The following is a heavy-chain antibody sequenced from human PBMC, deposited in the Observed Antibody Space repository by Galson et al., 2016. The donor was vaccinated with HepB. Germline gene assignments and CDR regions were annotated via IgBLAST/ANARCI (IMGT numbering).Heavy chain of an antibody. J-gene: IGHJ6*02. D-gene: IGHD1-7*01. V-gene: IGHV1-18*01. Sequence: SVKVSCKASGYTFTSYGITWVRQAPGQGLEWMGWISAYSGYTYYAQKFQGRVTMTRDTSTSTVYMELSSLRSEDTALYYCARERKLELDYYYYYGMDVWGQGTTVTVSS. CDR1: GYTFTSYG. CDR3: ARERKLELDYYYYYGMDV. CDR2: ISAYSGYT.